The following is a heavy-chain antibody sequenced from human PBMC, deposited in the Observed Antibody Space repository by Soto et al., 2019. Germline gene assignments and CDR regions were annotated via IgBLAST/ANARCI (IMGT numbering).Heavy chain of an antibody. V-gene: IGHV3-21*01. J-gene: IGHJ4*02. CDR1: GFTFSSYS. D-gene: IGHD6-13*01. CDR3: ARGAAGTLQFDY. CDR2: ISSSSSYI. Sequence: GGSLRLSCAASGFTFSSYSMNWVRQAPGKGLEWVSSISSSSSYIYYADSVKGRFTISRDNAKNSLYLQMNSLRAEDTAVYYCARGAAGTLQFDYWGQGTLVTVSS.